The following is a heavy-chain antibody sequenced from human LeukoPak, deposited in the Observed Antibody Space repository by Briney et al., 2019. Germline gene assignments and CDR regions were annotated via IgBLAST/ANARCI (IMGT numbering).Heavy chain of an antibody. J-gene: IGHJ4*02. CDR2: ITSRGDYI. CDR1: GFTFNTFN. Sequence: GSLRLSCAASGFTFNTFNMNWVRQAPGKGLEWVSSITSRGDYIYYADSVKGRFTTSRDNAKNSLSLQLNSLRVEDTAVYYCARGHYDVLAASYKWTPDYWGQGTLVTVSS. V-gene: IGHV3-21*01. CDR3: ARGHYDVLAASYKWTPDY. D-gene: IGHD3-9*01.